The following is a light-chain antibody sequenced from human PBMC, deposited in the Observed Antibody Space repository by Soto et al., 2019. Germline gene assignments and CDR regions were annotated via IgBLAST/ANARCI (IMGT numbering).Light chain of an antibody. V-gene: IGKV3-11*01. CDR1: QGIGDT. J-gene: IGKJ3*01. CDR3: QQRSKLPLS. Sequence: EFVVTPSRQTLSLAAGARDALPCRASQGIGDTLAWYQHKPGQTPRLLIYDASNRATGIPARFSGSGSGTDLTLTISSLEPEDFAVYYCQQRSKLPLSFGAGAKVDIK. CDR2: DAS.